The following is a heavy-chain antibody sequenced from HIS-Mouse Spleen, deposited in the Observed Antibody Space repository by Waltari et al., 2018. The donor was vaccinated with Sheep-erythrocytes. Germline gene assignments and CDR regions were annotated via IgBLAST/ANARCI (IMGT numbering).Heavy chain of an antibody. V-gene: IGHV2-70*01. J-gene: IGHJ6*02. CDR3: ARTPRDYDFWSGYYFYYYGMDV. D-gene: IGHD3-3*01. Sequence: QVTLRESGPALVKPTQTLTLTCTFSGFSLSTSGMCVSWIRQPPGKALEWLALIDWDDDKYYRTSLKTRLTISKDTSKNQVVLTMTNMDPVDTATYYCARTPRDYDFWSGYYFYYYGMDVWGQGTTVTVSS. CDR2: IDWDDDK. CDR1: GFSLSTSGMC.